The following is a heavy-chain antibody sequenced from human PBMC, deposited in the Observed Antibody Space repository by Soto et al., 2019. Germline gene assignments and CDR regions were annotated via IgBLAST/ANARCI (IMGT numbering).Heavy chain of an antibody. CDR3: ARASLRGKLELRSYFDY. Sequence: VQLVESGGGVVQPGRSLRLSCAASGFTFSSYAMHWVRQAPGKGLEWVAVISYDGSNKYYADSVKGRFTISRDNSKNTLYLQMNSLRAEDTAVYYCARASLRGKLELRSYFDYWGQGTLVTVSS. CDR1: GFTFSSYA. V-gene: IGHV3-30-3*01. J-gene: IGHJ4*02. D-gene: IGHD1-7*01. CDR2: ISYDGSNK.